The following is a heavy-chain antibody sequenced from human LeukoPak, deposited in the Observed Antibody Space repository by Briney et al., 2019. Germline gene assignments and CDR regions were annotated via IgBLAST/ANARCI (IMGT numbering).Heavy chain of an antibody. D-gene: IGHD5-24*01. CDR2: IIPIFGTA. J-gene: IGHJ5*02. Sequence: SVKISCKASGGTFSSYAISWVRQAPGQGLEWMGGIIPIFGTANYAQKFQGRVTITADESTSTAYMELSSLRSEDTAVYYCARVISGWLATWGQGTLVTVSS. CDR1: GGTFSSYA. V-gene: IGHV1-69*01. CDR3: ARVISGWLAT.